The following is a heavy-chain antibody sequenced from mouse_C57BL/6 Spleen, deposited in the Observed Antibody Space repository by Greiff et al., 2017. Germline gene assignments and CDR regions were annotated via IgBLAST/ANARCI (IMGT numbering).Heavy chain of an antibody. CDR3: ARSETAQARSHGSYAMDY. J-gene: IGHJ4*01. CDR1: GYTFTSYG. CDR2: IYPRSGNT. D-gene: IGHD3-2*02. Sequence: VQLQQSGAELARPGASVKLSCKASGYTFTSYGISWVKQRTGQGLEWIGEIYPRSGNTYYNEKFKGKATLTADKASSTAYMELRSLTSEDSAVYCCARSETAQARSHGSYAMDYWGQGTSVTVSS. V-gene: IGHV1-81*01.